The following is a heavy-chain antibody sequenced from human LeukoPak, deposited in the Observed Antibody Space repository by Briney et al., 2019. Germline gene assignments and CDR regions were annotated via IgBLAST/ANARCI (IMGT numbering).Heavy chain of an antibody. CDR3: AKDRDEGFGELLPVVFDY. J-gene: IGHJ4*02. V-gene: IGHV3-23*01. CDR2: ISGSGGST. Sequence: PAGSLRLSCAASRFTFGGYGMSWLRQAPGKGLEWVSSISGSGGSTHYADSVKGRFTISRDNSKNALFLQMNSLRAEDTAVYYCAKDRDEGFGELLPVVFDYWGQGTRVTVSS. D-gene: IGHD3-10*01. CDR1: RFTFGGYG.